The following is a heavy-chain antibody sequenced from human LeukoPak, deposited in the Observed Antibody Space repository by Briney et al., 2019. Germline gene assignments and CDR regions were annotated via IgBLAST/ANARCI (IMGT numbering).Heavy chain of an antibody. CDR1: GFTFSSYA. J-gene: IGHJ4*02. D-gene: IGHD3-22*01. V-gene: IGHV3-23*01. CDR2: ISNSGGSA. CDR3: AKKASSGYYYAFDY. Sequence: GGSLRLSCAASGFTFSSYAMSWVRQGPGKGLEWVSAISNSGGSAYYADSVKGRFTISKDNSKNTLYLEMNSLSAEDTAVYYCAKKASSGYYYAFDYWGQGTLVTVSS.